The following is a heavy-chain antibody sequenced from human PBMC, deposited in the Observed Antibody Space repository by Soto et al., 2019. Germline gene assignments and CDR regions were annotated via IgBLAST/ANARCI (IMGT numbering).Heavy chain of an antibody. V-gene: IGHV3-33*01. J-gene: IGHJ4*02. CDR2: IWYDGNNK. D-gene: IGHD3-10*01. CDR1: GFTFSNYG. Sequence: QVQLVESGGGVVQPGRSLRLSCAASGFTFSNYGMHWVRQAPGKGLEWVAVIWYDGNNKYYADSVKGRFTISRDNSKNTLCLQMNSLRAEDTAVYYCARDLQGSGSFYSPDYWGQGTLVTVSS. CDR3: ARDLQGSGSFYSPDY.